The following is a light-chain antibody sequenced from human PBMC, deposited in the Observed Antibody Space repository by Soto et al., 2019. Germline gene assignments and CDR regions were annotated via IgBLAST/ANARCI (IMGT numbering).Light chain of an antibody. CDR2: GAS. V-gene: IGKV3D-15*01. J-gene: IGKJ1*01. CDR1: QILVHSDGDTY. Sequence: VVTQSPLSLPVTLGQSASISCRSSQILVHSDGDTYLAWYQQKPGQAPRLLIYGASSRATGIPARFSGSGSGTDFTLTISSLQSEDFAVYYCQQYNNWPWTFGQGTKVDIK. CDR3: QQYNNWPWT.